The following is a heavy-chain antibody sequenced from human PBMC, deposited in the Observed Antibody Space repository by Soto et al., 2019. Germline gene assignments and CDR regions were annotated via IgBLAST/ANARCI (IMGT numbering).Heavy chain of an antibody. V-gene: IGHV4-61*08. D-gene: IGHD3-10*02. J-gene: IGHJ4*02. Sequence: QVQLRASGPGLVKPSETLSLTCTVSGASVISGGHYWEWIRQPPGKGLEWIGYSDDSGNTNYNPSLKNRVTISVDTSKNQFSLNLNSVTAADTAVYYCARVLWSGFGGYGLEWGQGTLVIVSS. CDR2: SDDSGNT. CDR1: GASVISGGHY. CDR3: ARVLWSGFGGYGLE.